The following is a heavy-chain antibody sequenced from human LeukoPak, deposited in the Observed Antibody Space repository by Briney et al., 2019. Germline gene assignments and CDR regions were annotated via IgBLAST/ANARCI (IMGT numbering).Heavy chain of an antibody. CDR2: ISGSGGTT. Sequence: PGGSLRLSCTASGFTFSSYAMNWVRQAPGKGLEWISAISGSGGTTYYADSVKGRFTISRDNSKNTLYLQMNSLRAEDTALYYCSKTVSGWNYFDYWGQGTLVTVFS. CDR3: SKTVSGWNYFDY. D-gene: IGHD6-19*01. V-gene: IGHV3-23*01. J-gene: IGHJ4*02. CDR1: GFTFSSYA.